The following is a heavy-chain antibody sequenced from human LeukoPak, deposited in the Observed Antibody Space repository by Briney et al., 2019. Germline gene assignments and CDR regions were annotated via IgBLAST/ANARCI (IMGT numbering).Heavy chain of an antibody. V-gene: IGHV4-59*11. CDR1: GGSISSQY. Sequence: SETLSLTCTVPGGSISSQYWSWIRQPPGKGLEWIGYIYYSGSTSYNPSLKSRVTISVDTSENQFSLRLSSVTAADTAVYYCARDIISEYSSSHSHFDPWGQGTLVTVSS. CDR2: IYYSGST. J-gene: IGHJ5*02. D-gene: IGHD6-6*01. CDR3: ARDIISEYSSSHSHFDP.